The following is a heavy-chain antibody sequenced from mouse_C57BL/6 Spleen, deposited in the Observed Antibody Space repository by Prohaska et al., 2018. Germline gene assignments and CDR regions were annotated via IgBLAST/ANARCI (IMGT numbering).Heavy chain of an antibody. D-gene: IGHD2-10*02. Sequence: EVQLQQSGAELVRPGASVKLSCTASGFNIKDAYMHWVKQRPEQGLAWIGWIDPENGDTEYASKFQGKATITADTSSNTAYLQLSSLTSEDTAVYYCTTGEYGNYFYAMDYWGQGTSVTVSS. V-gene: IGHV14-4*01. CDR2: IDPENGDT. CDR1: GFNIKDAY. CDR3: TTGEYGNYFYAMDY. J-gene: IGHJ4*01.